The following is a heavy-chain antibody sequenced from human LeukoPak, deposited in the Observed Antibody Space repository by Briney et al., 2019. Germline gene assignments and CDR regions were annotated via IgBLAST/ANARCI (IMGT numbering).Heavy chain of an antibody. CDR1: GGTFSSYA. D-gene: IGHD6-6*01. CDR3: AAEYSSSPGFDY. Sequence: SVKVSCKASGGTFSSYAISWVRQAPGQGLKWMGGIIPIFGTANYAQKFQGRVTITTDESTSTAYMELSSLRSEDTAVYYCAAEYSSSPGFDYWGQGTLVTVSS. CDR2: IIPIFGTA. J-gene: IGHJ4*02. V-gene: IGHV1-69*05.